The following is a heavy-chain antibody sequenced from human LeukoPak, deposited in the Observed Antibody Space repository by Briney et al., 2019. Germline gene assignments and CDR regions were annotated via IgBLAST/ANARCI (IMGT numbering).Heavy chain of an antibody. J-gene: IGHJ6*03. CDR2: IKQDGSEK. CDR1: GCTFSSYW. D-gene: IGHD2/OR15-2a*01. CDR3: ARVRSPSFFPTYGSYFYYYYMDV. Sequence: AGSLRLSCAASGCTFSSYWMTWVRQAPGKGLEWVANIKQDGSEKYSVDSVNGRFTISRDNAKNSLYMQMNRLRAEATAVYYWARVRSPSFFPTYGSYFYYYYMDVWGKGTTVTVSS. V-gene: IGHV3-7*04.